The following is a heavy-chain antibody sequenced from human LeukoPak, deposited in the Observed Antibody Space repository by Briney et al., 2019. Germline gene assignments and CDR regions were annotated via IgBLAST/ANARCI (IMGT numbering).Heavy chain of an antibody. CDR2: MYSGGST. Sequence: GGSLRLSCTVSGFPVSINSMSWVRQAPGKGLEWVSVMYSGGSTYYADSVKGRFTTSRNNTKNTLYPQMNSLGAEDTAVYYCARVWSSSWFWFDPWGQGTLVTVSS. CDR3: ARVWSSSWFWFDP. J-gene: IGHJ5*02. CDR1: GFPVSINS. V-gene: IGHV3-53*01. D-gene: IGHD6-13*01.